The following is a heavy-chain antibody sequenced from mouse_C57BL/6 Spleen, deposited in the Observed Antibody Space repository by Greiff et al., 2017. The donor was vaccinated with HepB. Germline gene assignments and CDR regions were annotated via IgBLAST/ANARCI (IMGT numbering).Heavy chain of an antibody. D-gene: IGHD3-1*01. Sequence: QVQLQQSGAELVRPGTSVKVSCKASGYAFTNYLIEWVKQRPGQGLEWIGVINPGSGGTNYNEKFKGKATLTADKSSSTAYMQLSSLTSEDSAVYFCARSGKGYYAMDYWGQGTSVTVSS. CDR1: GYAFTNYL. J-gene: IGHJ4*01. CDR2: INPGSGGT. V-gene: IGHV1-54*01. CDR3: ARSGKGYYAMDY.